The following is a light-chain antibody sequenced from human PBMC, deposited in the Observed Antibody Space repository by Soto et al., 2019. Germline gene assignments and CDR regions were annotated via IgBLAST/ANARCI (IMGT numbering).Light chain of an antibody. CDR3: QAWDNSVV. Sequence: SYELTQPPSVSVSPGQTATMTCSGDKLGGKYVCWYQQKPGQSHVLVIYDDTKRPSGIPERFSGSNSGNTATLTISGTQAMDEADYYCQAWDNSVVFGGGTQLTVL. V-gene: IGLV3-1*01. CDR2: DDT. CDR1: KLGGKY. J-gene: IGLJ2*01.